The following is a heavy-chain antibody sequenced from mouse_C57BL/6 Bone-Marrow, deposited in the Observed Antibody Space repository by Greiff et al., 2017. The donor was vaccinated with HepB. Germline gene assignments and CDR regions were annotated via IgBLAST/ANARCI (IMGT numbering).Heavy chain of an antibody. CDR3: ARTPITTVDYYAMDY. J-gene: IGHJ4*01. CDR2: IYPGDGDT. CDR1: GYAFSSSW. D-gene: IGHD1-1*01. V-gene: IGHV1-82*01. Sequence: VQLQQSGPELVKPGASVKISCKASGYAFSSSWMNWVKQRPGKGLEWIGRIYPGDGDTNYNGKFKGKATLTADKSSSTAYMQLSSLTSEDSAVYFCARTPITTVDYYAMDYWGQGTSVTVSS.